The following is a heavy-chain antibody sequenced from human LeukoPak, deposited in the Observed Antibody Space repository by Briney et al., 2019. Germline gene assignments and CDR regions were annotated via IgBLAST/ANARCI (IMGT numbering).Heavy chain of an antibody. CDR2: ISDYSGDT. J-gene: IGHJ4*02. CDR1: GYTSTSYG. CDR3: ARAGGYNWNDDLDY. Sequence: GASVKVSCKASGYTSTSYGISWVRQAPGQGLEWMGWISDYSGDTNYAQKLQGRVTMTTDTSTSTAYMELRSLRSDDTAVYYCARAGGYNWNDDLDYWGQGTLVTVSS. V-gene: IGHV1-18*01. D-gene: IGHD1-1*01.